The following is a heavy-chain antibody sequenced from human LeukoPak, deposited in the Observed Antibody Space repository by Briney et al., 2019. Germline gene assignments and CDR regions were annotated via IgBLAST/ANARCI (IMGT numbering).Heavy chain of an antibody. J-gene: IGHJ6*03. D-gene: IGHD3-3*02. V-gene: IGHV4-34*01. CDR2: INHSGST. CDR1: GGSFSGYY. CDR3: ARAPIRNYYYYYMDV. Sequence: SETLSLTCAVYGGSFSGYYWSWIRQPPGKGLEWIGEINHSGSTNYNPSLKSRVTISVDTSKTQFSLKLSSVTAADTAVYYCARAPIRNYYYYYMDVWGKGTTVTVSS.